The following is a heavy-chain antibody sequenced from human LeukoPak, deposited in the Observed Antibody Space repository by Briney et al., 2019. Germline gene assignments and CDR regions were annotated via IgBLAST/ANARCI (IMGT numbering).Heavy chain of an antibody. D-gene: IGHD5-24*01. CDR3: ARGIREMATPTNWFDP. V-gene: IGHV4-34*01. CDR2: INHSGST. CDR1: GGSFSGYY. J-gene: IGHJ5*02. Sequence: SETLSLTCAVYGGSFSGYYWSWIRQPPGEGLEWIGEINHSGSTNYNPSLKSRVTISVDTSKNQFSLKLSSVTAADTAVYYCARGIREMATPTNWFDPCGQGTLVTVSS.